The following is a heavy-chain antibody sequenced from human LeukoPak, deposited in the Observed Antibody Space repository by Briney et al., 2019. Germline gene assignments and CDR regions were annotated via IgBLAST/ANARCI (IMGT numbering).Heavy chain of an antibody. J-gene: IGHJ4*02. Sequence: GGSLRLSCAASGLSVRDNFMIWVRQAPGKELEWVSVIYSGGSIYYADSVKGRFTISRDKSKNTLYLQMNSLRAEDTAVYYCARPPYGGVDYWGQGTLVTVSS. V-gene: IGHV3-66*04. CDR3: ARPPYGGVDY. CDR1: GLSVRDNF. D-gene: IGHD4-23*01. CDR2: IYSGGSI.